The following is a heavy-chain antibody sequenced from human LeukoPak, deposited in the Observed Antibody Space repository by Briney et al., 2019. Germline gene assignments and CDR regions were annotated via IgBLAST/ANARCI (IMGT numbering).Heavy chain of an antibody. CDR3: ARGLGYCTSTTCLLPFDY. Sequence: GSLRLSCAASGFTVSTYYMTWVRQAPGKGLECVSVIYSGGSTYCADSVKGRFTVSRDNSKNTLYLQMNSLRAEDTAMYYCARGLGYCTSTTCLLPFDYWGQGTLVTVSS. J-gene: IGHJ4*02. D-gene: IGHD2-2*01. CDR1: GFTVSTYY. CDR2: IYSGGST. V-gene: IGHV3-53*01.